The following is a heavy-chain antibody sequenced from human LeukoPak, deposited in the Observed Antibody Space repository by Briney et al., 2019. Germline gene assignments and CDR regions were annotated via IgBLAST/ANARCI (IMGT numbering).Heavy chain of an antibody. CDR3: ARQPRGYSYGDY. V-gene: IGHV3-30*04. CDR1: GFTFSSYA. D-gene: IGHD5-18*01. J-gene: IGHJ4*02. CDR2: ISYDGSNK. Sequence: GRSLRLSCAASGFTFSSYAMRWVRQAPGKGLEWVAVISYDGSNKYYADSVKGRFTISRDNSKNTLYLQMNSLRAEDTAVYYCARQPRGYSYGDYWGQGTLVTVSS.